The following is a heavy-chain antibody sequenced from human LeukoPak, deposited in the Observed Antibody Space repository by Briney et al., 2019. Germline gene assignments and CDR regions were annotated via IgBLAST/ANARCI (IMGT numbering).Heavy chain of an antibody. CDR2: ISGSGGGT. CDR1: GFTFSSYA. V-gene: IGHV3-23*01. J-gene: IGHJ5*02. Sequence: GGSLRLSCAASGFTFSSYAMSWVRQAPGKGLEWVSAISGSGGGTYYADSVKGRFTISRDNSKNTLYLQMNSLRAEDTAVYYCAKKATIFGVVIIGWFDPWGQGTLVTVSS. CDR3: AKKATIFGVVIIGWFDP. D-gene: IGHD3-3*01.